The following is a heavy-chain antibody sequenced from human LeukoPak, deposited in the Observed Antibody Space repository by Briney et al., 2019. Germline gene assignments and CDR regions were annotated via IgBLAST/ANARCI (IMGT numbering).Heavy chain of an antibody. CDR3: TTYGSGRKFDY. J-gene: IGHJ4*02. V-gene: IGHV3-48*01. Sequence: GGSLRLSCAASGFTFSSDAMSWVRQAPGKGLEWVSYISSSSSTIYYADSVKGRFTISRDNAKNSLYLQMNSLRAEDTAVYYCTTYGSGRKFDYWGQGILVTVSS. CDR2: ISSSSSTI. CDR1: GFTFSSDA. D-gene: IGHD3-10*01.